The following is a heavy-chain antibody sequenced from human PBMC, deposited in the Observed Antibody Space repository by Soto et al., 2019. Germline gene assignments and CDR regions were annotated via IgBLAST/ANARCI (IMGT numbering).Heavy chain of an antibody. D-gene: IGHD5-18*01. CDR1: GFTFSTYG. J-gene: IGHJ4*02. CDR2: IWYDGSNK. CDR3: GRDGALGDTAVVDS. Sequence: QVQLVESGGGVVQPGKSLRLSCTASGFTFSTYGMHWVRQAPGKGLEWVAVIWYDGSNKYHGDSLKGRFTISRDNSKNTLYLQMNNLRAEDTAVYYWGRDGALGDTAVVDSWGQGTLVNVSS. V-gene: IGHV3-33*01.